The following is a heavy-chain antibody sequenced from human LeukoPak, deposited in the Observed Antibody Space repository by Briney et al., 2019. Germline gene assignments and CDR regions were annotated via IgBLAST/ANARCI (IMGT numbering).Heavy chain of an antibody. CDR1: GFTFSSYA. CDR2: ISGSGGST. CDR3: ANGFDYYDSSRYYYFDY. D-gene: IGHD3-22*01. Sequence: QSGGSLRLSCAASGFTFSSYAMSWVRQAPGKGLEWVSAISGSGGSTYYADSVKGRFTISRDNSKNTLYLQMNSLRAEDTAVYYCANGFDYYDSSRYYYFDYWGQGTLVTVSS. V-gene: IGHV3-23*01. J-gene: IGHJ4*02.